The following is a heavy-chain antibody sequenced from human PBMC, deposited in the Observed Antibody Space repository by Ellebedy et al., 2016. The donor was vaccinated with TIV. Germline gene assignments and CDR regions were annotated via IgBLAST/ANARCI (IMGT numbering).Heavy chain of an antibody. V-gene: IGHV4-59*08. CDR1: GGSISSYH. CDR3: ARHRFYSFWGDYYTAHYAMDV. J-gene: IGHJ6*02. Sequence: MPSETLSLTCTVSGGSISSYHWSWIRQSPGKGLAWIGYIYNSGNTNCSPSLKTRVTMSLDTSKNQFSLLLSSVTAADSAVYYCARHRFYSFWGDYYTAHYAMDVWGQGTTVTVSS. D-gene: IGHD3-3*01. CDR2: IYNSGNT.